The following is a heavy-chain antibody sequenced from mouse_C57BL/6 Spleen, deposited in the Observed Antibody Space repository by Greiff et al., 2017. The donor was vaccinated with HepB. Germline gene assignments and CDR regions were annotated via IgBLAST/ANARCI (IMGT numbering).Heavy chain of an antibody. CDR2: IYPGDGDT. CDR1: GYAFSSSW. V-gene: IGHV1-82*01. J-gene: IGHJ2*01. D-gene: IGHD2-2*01. Sequence: QVQLKQSGPELVKPGASVKISCKASGYAFSSSWMNWVKQRPGKGLEWIGRIYPGDGDTNYNGKFKGKAALTADKSSSTAYMQLSSLTSEDSAVYFCARSGNYGYDGSFDYWGQGTTLTVSS. CDR3: ARSGNYGYDGSFDY.